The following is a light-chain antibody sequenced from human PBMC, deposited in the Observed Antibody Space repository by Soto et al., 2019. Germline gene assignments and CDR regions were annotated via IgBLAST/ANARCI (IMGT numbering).Light chain of an antibody. CDR1: QSSSRY. V-gene: IGKV1-17*01. J-gene: IGKJ5*01. Sequence: DIQMPPSPSSLSASVGDRVTITCRARQSSSRYLSWQQQHPGNARKLLIYASTSLHSGVPSSFSGSGCGTEFTLTISILHPEDFATYRCQHGNVYPITFGQGTRLEI. CDR2: AST. CDR3: QHGNVYPIT.